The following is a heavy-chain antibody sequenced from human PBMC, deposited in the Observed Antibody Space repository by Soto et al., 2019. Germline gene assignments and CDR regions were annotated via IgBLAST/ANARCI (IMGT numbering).Heavy chain of an antibody. D-gene: IGHD4-4*01. Sequence: PSETLSLTCTVSGGSVSSGSYYWSWIRQPPGKGLEWIGYIYYSGSTNYNPSLKSRVTISVDTSKNQFSLKLSSVTAADTAVYYCARGRTTVTTVWFDPWGQGTLVTVSS. V-gene: IGHV4-61*01. CDR3: ARGRTTVTTVWFDP. CDR1: GGSVSSGSYY. J-gene: IGHJ5*02. CDR2: IYYSGST.